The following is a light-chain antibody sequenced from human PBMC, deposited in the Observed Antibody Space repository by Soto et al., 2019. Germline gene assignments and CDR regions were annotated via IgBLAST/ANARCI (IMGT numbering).Light chain of an antibody. CDR2: DAS. CDR1: QSVSSN. J-gene: IGKJ5*01. Sequence: EIVLTQSPATLSLSPGERVTLSCRASQSVSSNLAWYQQKPGQAPRLLIYDASNRVTGIPARFSGSGSGTDFTLTISSLEPEDFAVYYCQQRSNWPITFGQGTRLEIK. CDR3: QQRSNWPIT. V-gene: IGKV3-11*01.